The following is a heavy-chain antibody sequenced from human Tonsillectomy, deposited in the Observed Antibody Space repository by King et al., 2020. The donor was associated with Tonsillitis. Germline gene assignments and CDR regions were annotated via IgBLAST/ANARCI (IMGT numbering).Heavy chain of an antibody. CDR1: GFTFSSYS. J-gene: IGHJ6*02. CDR3: ARRALRADMDV. Sequence: GQLVQSGGGLVQPGGSLRLSCAASGFTFSSYSMNWVRQAPGKGLEWVSYISNSRNTIKYADSVKGRFTISRDNAKNSLYLQMNSLRAEDTAVYYCARRALRADMDVWGQGTTVTVSS. CDR2: ISNSRNTI. D-gene: IGHD3-16*02. V-gene: IGHV3-48*04.